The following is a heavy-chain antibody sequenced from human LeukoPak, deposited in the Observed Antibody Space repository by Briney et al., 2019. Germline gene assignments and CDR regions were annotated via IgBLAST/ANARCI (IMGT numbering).Heavy chain of an antibody. CDR1: GGSISSSSYY. CDR2: IYYSGSP. Sequence: PSETLSLTCTVSGGSISSSSYYWGWIRQPPGKGLEWIGSIYYSGSPYYNPSLKSRVTISVDTSKNQFSLKLSSVTAADTAVYYCARYYDRSGYWSTPHFDYWGQGTLVTVSS. CDR3: ARYYDRSGYWSTPHFDY. D-gene: IGHD3-22*01. V-gene: IGHV4-39*07. J-gene: IGHJ4*02.